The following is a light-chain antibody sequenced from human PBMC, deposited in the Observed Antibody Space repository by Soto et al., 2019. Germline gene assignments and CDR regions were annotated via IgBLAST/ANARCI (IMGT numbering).Light chain of an antibody. CDR2: KAS. CDR1: QSIDTW. J-gene: IGKJ1*01. V-gene: IGKV1-5*03. CDR3: QEYKNDYGT. Sequence: DIQMTQSPATLAASVGDRVSLTCRASQSIDTWLAWYQQKPGKAPKLLIYKASRLESGVPSRFSGSGSGTEFTLTISSLQPEDFGSYYCQEYKNDYGTFGQGTKVEIK.